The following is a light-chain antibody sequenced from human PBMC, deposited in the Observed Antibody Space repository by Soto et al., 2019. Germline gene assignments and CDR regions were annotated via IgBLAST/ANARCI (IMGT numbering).Light chain of an antibody. CDR2: DVS. CDR3: SSYTSSGTHV. CDR1: SSDVGGYNY. Sequence: QSVLAQPASVSGSPGQSITISCTGTSSDVGGYNYVSWYQQHPGKAPQVMIYDVSNRPSGVSYRFSASKSGNTASLTISWLQAEDEADYFCSSYTSSGTHVFGTGTKLTVL. J-gene: IGLJ1*01. V-gene: IGLV2-14*01.